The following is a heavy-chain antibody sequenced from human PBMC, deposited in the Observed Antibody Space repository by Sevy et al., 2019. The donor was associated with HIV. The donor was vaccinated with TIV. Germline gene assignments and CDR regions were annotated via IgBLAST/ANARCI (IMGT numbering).Heavy chain of an antibody. Sequence: ASVKVSCKASGGTFSSYAISWVRQAPGQGLEWMGGIIPMFGTANYAQKFQGRVTITADESTSTAYMELSSLRSEDTAVYYCARDLGIVGATLNYYYGLDVWGQGTTVTVSS. J-gene: IGHJ6*02. CDR3: ARDLGIVGATLNYYYGLDV. V-gene: IGHV1-69*13. CDR1: GGTFSSYA. CDR2: IIPMFGTA. D-gene: IGHD1-26*01.